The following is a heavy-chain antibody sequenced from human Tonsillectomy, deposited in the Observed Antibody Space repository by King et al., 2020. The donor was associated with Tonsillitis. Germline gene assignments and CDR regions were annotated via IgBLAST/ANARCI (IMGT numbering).Heavy chain of an antibody. V-gene: IGHV1-2*02. CDR2: INPNSGAT. Sequence: VQLVESGAEVKKPGASVKVSCTASGYTLSGYYMHWVRQAPGQGLEWMGWINPNSGATNYAQKFQGRVTMTRDTSISTAYMELSSLRSDDTAVFYCARSGGGYHYDSSGFAFDIWGQGTMVTVSS. CDR3: ARSGGGYHYDSSGFAFDI. J-gene: IGHJ3*02. D-gene: IGHD3-22*01. CDR1: GYTLSGYY.